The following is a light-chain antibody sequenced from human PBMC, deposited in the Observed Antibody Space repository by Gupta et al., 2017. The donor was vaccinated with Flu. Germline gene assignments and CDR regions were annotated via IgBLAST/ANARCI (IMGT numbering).Light chain of an antibody. CDR3: QQDDNLLIT. Sequence: DIHMTHSPSSMSASVGDRVTITCLASQEISNYLHWYQQKPGKAPKLLIYDASKLETGVPSRFSGSGSGTDFTFTISSLQPEDFATYYCQQDDNLLITFGQGTLLEIK. V-gene: IGKV1-33*01. CDR1: QEISNY. CDR2: DAS. J-gene: IGKJ5*01.